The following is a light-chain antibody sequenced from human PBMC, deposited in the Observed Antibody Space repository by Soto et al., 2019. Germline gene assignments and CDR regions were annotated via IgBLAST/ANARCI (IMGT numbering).Light chain of an antibody. CDR3: QRYNDWPLT. CDR1: QSVSSSY. J-gene: IGKJ4*01. V-gene: IGKV3-20*01. CDR2: GAS. Sequence: EIVLTQSPGTLSLSPGERATLSCRASQSVSSSYLAWYQQKPGQAPRLLIYGASSRATGIPDRFSGSGSGTDFTLTISSLQSEDFAVYYCQRYNDWPLTFGGGTKV.